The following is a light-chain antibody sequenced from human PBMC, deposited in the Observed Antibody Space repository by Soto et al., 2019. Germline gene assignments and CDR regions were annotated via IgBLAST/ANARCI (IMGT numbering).Light chain of an antibody. CDR3: QQYGSSPLS. CDR1: QSVSSSY. J-gene: IGKJ4*01. Sequence: EIVLTQSPGTLSLSPGERATLSCRASQSVSSSYLAWYQQKPGQAPRLLIYDASSRATGIQDRFSGSGSGTAFTLTISRLEPEDFAVYDCQQYGSSPLSFGGGTKVEIK. V-gene: IGKV3-20*01. CDR2: DAS.